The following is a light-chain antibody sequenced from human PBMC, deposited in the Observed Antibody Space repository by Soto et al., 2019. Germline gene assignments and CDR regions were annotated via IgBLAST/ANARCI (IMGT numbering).Light chain of an antibody. CDR1: ASNIGSQT. CDR3: ATWDDRLSNHV. CDR2: KYD. Sequence: QSVLAQPPSASGTPGQRVTISCSGSASNIGSQTVYWYQHIPGTAPKLLIDKYDQRPSGVPDRFSASKSGTSASLAISGLQSEDEADYYCATWDDRLSNHVFGTGTKVTVL. J-gene: IGLJ1*01. V-gene: IGLV1-47*01.